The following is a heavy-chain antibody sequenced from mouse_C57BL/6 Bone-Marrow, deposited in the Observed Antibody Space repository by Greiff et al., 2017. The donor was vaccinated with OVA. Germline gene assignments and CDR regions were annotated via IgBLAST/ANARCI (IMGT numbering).Heavy chain of an antibody. CDR1: GFTFSDYY. Sequence: EVKLMESEGGLVQPGSSMTLSCTASGFTFSDYYMAWVRQVPEKGLEWVANINYDGSSTYYLDSLKSRFIISRDNAKNILDLQMSSLKSEDTATYYCARDPVDYWGQGTTLTVSS. CDR3: ARDPVDY. CDR2: INYDGSST. J-gene: IGHJ2*01. V-gene: IGHV5-16*01.